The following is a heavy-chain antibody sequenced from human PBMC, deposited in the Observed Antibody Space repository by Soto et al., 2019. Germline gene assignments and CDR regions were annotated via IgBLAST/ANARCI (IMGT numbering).Heavy chain of an antibody. CDR2: IIPILGIA. Sequence: QVQLVQSGAEVKKPGSSVKVSCKASGGTFSSYTISWVRQAPGQGLEWMGRIIPILGIANYAQKFQGRVTITADKSTSTAYMELSSLRSEDTAVYYCARGIAAYGDYSHLDYWGQGTLVTVSS. D-gene: IGHD4-17*01. V-gene: IGHV1-69*02. CDR1: GGTFSSYT. J-gene: IGHJ4*02. CDR3: ARGIAAYGDYSHLDY.